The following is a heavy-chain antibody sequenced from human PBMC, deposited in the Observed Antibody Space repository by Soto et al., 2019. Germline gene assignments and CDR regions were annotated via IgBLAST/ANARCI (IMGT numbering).Heavy chain of an antibody. J-gene: IGHJ4*02. CDR3: AHKYVDNAMVD. CDR1: GFSLSTSGVG. D-gene: IGHD5-18*01. V-gene: IGHV2-5*02. Sequence: QITLKESGPTLVKPTQTLTLTCTFSGFSLSTSGVGVGWNCQPPGKALEWHALIYCDDDKRYSPSLKSRLTITQNTTKNQVVLTMTNMYPVHTATSYYAHKYVDNAMVDWGQGTLVTVSS. CDR2: IYCDDDK.